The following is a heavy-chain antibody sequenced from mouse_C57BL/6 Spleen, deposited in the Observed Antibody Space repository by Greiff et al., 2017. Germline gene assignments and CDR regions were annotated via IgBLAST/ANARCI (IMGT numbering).Heavy chain of an antibody. V-gene: IGHV3-6*01. J-gene: IGHJ3*01. CDR1: GYSITSGYY. CDR2: ISYDGST. D-gene: IGHD2-4*01. CDR3: ARVGDYDFAY. Sequence: DVKLVESGPGLVKPSQSLSLTCSVTGYSITSGYYWNWIRQFPGNKLEWMGYISYDGSTNYNPSLKNRISITRDTSKNQFFLKLNSVTTEDTATYYCARVGDYDFAYWGQGTLVTVSA.